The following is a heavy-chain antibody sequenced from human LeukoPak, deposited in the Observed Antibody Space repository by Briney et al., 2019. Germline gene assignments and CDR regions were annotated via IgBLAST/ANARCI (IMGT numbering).Heavy chain of an antibody. D-gene: IGHD1-26*01. CDR3: ARGGLGSGSYTFFDY. CDR2: INPNGGGT. CDR1: GYTFTSYY. Sequence: ASVKVSRKASGYTFTSYYMHWVRQAPGQGLEWMGIINPNGGGTNYAQKFQGRVTMTRDASTSTVYMELSSLSSEDTAVYYCARGGLGSGSYTFFDYWGQGTLVTVSS. V-gene: IGHV1-46*01. J-gene: IGHJ4*02.